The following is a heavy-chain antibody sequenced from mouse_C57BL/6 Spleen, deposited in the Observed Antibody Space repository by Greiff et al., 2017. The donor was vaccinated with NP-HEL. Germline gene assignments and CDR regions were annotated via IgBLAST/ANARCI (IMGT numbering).Heavy chain of an antibody. V-gene: IGHV1-7*01. D-gene: IGHD1-1*01. Sequence: QVQLQQSGAELAKPGASVKLSCKASGYTFTSYWMHWVKQRPGQGLEWIGYINPSSGYTKYNQKFKDKATLTADKSSSTAYMQLSSLTYEDSAVYYCARIITTVVGNFDDWGQGTTLTVSS. CDR2: INPSSGYT. CDR3: ARIITTVVGNFDD. CDR1: GYTFTSYW. J-gene: IGHJ2*01.